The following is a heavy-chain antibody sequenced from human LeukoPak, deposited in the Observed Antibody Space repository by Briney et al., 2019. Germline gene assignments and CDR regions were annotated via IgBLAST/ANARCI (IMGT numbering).Heavy chain of an antibody. Sequence: GGSLRLSCAASGFTFSSYAVHWVRQAPGKGLEWVAFIRYDGSNKYFADSVKGRFTISRDNSKNTLYLQMSSLRAEDTAVYYCAKAPGSYRQFDYWGQGTLVTVSS. CDR2: IRYDGSNK. V-gene: IGHV3-30*02. CDR3: AKAPGSYRQFDY. D-gene: IGHD3-16*02. J-gene: IGHJ4*02. CDR1: GFTFSSYA.